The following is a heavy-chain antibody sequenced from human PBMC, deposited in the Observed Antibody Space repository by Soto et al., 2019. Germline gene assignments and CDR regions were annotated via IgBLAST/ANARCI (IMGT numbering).Heavy chain of an antibody. J-gene: IGHJ4*02. CDR1: GYNFNGYY. V-gene: IGHV1-2*02. Sequence: ASVKVSCKAPGYNFNGYYVHWVRQAPGQGLEWMGWINPNSGGTKYAQKFQGRVTMTRDTSISTAYMELRRVRSDDTAVYYCARPNLGDLDYWGQGTLVTVSS. CDR3: ARPNLGDLDY. CDR2: INPNSGGT. D-gene: IGHD3-16*01.